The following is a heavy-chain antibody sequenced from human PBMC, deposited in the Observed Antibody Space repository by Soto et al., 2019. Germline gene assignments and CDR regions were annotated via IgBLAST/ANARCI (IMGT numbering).Heavy chain of an antibody. D-gene: IGHD3-10*01. CDR3: ARDRPQSYAYEDFGAFDI. Sequence: PSETLSLTCTVSGGSISSYYWSWIRQPPGKGLEWIGYIYYSGSTNYNPSLESRVTISVDTSKNQFSLKLSSVTAADTAVYYCARDRPQSYAYEDFGAFDIWGQGTMVTVSS. J-gene: IGHJ3*02. CDR2: IYYSGST. CDR1: GGSISSYY. V-gene: IGHV4-59*01.